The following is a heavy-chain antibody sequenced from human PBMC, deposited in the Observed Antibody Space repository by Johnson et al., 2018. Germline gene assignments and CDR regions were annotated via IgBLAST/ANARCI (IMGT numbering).Heavy chain of an antibody. CDR3: ARDGVSYFDALDS. Sequence: QLVQSGGGVVQPGRSLRLSCAASGFTFSSYAMHWVRQAPGKGLEWVAVISYDGSNKYYADSVKGRFPISRDTSKNRLYLQMNSLRAEDTAVYYCARDGVSYFDALDSWGQGRMVTVSS. J-gene: IGHJ3*02. D-gene: IGHD2-8*01. CDR1: GFTFSSYA. CDR2: ISYDGSNK. V-gene: IGHV3-30-3*01.